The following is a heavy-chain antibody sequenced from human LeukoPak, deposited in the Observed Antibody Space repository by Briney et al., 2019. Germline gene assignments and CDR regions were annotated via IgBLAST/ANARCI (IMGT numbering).Heavy chain of an antibody. V-gene: IGHV3-33*01. CDR1: GFTFSSYG. D-gene: IGHD6-13*01. J-gene: IGHJ4*02. CDR3: ARDSSSWTPAY. Sequence: PGGSLRLSCAASGFTFSSYGMHWGRQAQGKGLERVAVIWSDGINKDYVDSVKGRFTISRDNYKNTLYLQMNSLRAEDTAVYYCARDSSSWTPAYWGQGTLVTVSS. CDR2: IWSDGINK.